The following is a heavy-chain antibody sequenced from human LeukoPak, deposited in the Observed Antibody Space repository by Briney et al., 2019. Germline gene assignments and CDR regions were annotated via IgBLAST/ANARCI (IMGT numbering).Heavy chain of an antibody. Sequence: SETLSLTCTVSGGSISSYYWSWIRQPPGKGLEWIGYIYTSGSTNYNPSLKSRVTISVDTSKNQFSLKLSSVTAADPAAFYCARFNWDCAFDIWGRGTVVTVSS. J-gene: IGHJ3*02. CDR1: GGSISSYY. V-gene: IGHV4-4*09. D-gene: IGHD1-7*01. CDR2: IYTSGST. CDR3: ARFNWDCAFDI.